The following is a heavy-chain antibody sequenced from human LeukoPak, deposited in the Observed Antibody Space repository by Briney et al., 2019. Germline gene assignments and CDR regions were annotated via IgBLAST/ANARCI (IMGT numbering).Heavy chain of an antibody. Sequence: PSETLSLTCTVSGYSISSGYYWGWIRQPPGKGLEWIGSIYHSGSTYYNPSLKSRVTISVDTSKNQFSLKLSSVTAADTAVYYCARERVAGSDYWGQGTLVTASS. CDR2: IYHSGST. D-gene: IGHD6-19*01. CDR1: GYSISSGYY. CDR3: ARERVAGSDY. J-gene: IGHJ4*02. V-gene: IGHV4-38-2*02.